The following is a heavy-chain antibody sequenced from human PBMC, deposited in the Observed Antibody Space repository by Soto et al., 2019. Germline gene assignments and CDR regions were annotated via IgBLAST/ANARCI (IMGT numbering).Heavy chain of an antibody. CDR1: GGTYNSFA. D-gene: IGHD3-10*01. V-gene: IGHV1-69*13. CDR3: ARFLGGAGSYYDGQNYNYYNGMDV. J-gene: IGHJ6*02. CDR2: IIPVFGTA. Sequence: GASVTGSCKASGGTYNSFAISWVRQAPGHGLEWIGGIIPVFGTATYAQKFKGRVTITAEESTSTAYMELSSLTSEDTAVYYCARFLGGAGSYYDGQNYNYYNGMDVWGQGTTVTVSS.